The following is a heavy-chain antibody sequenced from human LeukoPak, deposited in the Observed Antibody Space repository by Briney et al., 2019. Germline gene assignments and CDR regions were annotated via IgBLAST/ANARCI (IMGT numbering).Heavy chain of an antibody. Sequence: SETLSLTCTVSGGSISSYYWSWIRQPPGKGLEWIGYIYYSGSTNYNPSLKSRVTISVDTSKNQFSLKLSSVTAADTAVYYCARESHSSSFRWFDPWGQGTLVTVSS. CDR3: ARESHSSSFRWFDP. D-gene: IGHD6-13*01. CDR2: IYYSGST. CDR1: GGSISSYY. J-gene: IGHJ5*02. V-gene: IGHV4-59*12.